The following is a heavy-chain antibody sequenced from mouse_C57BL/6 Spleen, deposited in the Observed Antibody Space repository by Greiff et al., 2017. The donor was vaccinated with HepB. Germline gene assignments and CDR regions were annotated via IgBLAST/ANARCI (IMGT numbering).Heavy chain of an antibody. D-gene: IGHD1-1*01. CDR2: IDPSDSYT. CDR1: GYTFTSYW. CDR3: ARDGTTVVPYFDV. Sequence: QVQLQQPGAELVKPGASVKLSCKASGYTFTSYWMQWVKQRPGQGLEWIGEIDPSDSYTNYNQKFKGKATLTVDTSSSTASMQLSSLTSEDSAGYYCARDGTTVVPYFDVWGTGTTVTVSS. J-gene: IGHJ1*03. V-gene: IGHV1-50*01.